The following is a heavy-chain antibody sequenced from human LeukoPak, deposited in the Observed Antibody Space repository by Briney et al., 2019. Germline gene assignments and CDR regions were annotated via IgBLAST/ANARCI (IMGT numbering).Heavy chain of an antibody. Sequence: PSVKVSCKASGYTFTGYYMHWVRQAPGQGLEWMGRINPNSGGTNYAQKFQGRVTMTRDTSISTAYMELSRLRSDDTAVYYCAREYDSSGYYYYYYYMDVWGKGTTVTVSS. CDR1: GYTFTGYY. V-gene: IGHV1-2*06. CDR2: INPNSGGT. J-gene: IGHJ6*03. D-gene: IGHD3-22*01. CDR3: AREYDSSGYYYYYYYMDV.